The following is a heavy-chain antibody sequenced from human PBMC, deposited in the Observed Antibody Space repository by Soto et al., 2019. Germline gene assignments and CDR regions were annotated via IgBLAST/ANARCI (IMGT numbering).Heavy chain of an antibody. CDR1: GFTFSSYW. D-gene: IGHD5-12*01. CDR2: INSDGSST. Sequence: GGSLRLSCAASGFTFSSYWMHWVRQAPGKGLVWVSRINSDGSSTYYADSVKGRFTISRDNAKNTLYLQMNSLRAEDTAVYYCAKDRIKWLRANAFDIWGQGTMVTVSS. CDR3: AKDRIKWLRANAFDI. V-gene: IGHV3-74*01. J-gene: IGHJ3*02.